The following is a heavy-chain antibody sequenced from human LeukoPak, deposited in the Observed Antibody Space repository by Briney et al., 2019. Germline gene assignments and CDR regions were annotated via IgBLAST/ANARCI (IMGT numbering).Heavy chain of an antibody. J-gene: IGHJ4*02. Sequence: GGSLRLSCAASGFTFSSYSMTWVRQAPGKWLEWVAKIKEDGSEKYYVDSVTGRFTISRDNAKNLLYLQMNSLRAEDTAVYFCVWEYGYYFDPWGQGTLVTVSS. V-gene: IGHV3-7*01. D-gene: IGHD3-22*01. CDR2: IKEDGSEK. CDR1: GFTFSSYS. CDR3: VWEYGYYFDP.